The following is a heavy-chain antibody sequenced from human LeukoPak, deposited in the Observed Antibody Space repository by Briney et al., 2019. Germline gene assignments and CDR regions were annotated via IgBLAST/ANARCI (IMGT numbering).Heavy chain of an antibody. CDR1: GFTFSSYG. CDR3: AKIRGVYYYYYGMDV. Sequence: PGGSLRLSCAASGFTFSSYGMHWVRRAPGKGLEWVAVVSYDGSNKYYADSVKGRFTISRDNSKNTLYLQMNSLRAEDTAVYYCAKIRGVYYYYYGMDVWGKGTTVTVSS. CDR2: VSYDGSNK. V-gene: IGHV3-30*18. J-gene: IGHJ6*04. D-gene: IGHD3-3*01.